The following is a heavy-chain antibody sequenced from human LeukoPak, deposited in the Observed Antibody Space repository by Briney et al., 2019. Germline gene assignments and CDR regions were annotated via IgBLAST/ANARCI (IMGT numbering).Heavy chain of an antibody. J-gene: IGHJ4*02. V-gene: IGHV3-30*03. D-gene: IGHD5-18*01. CDR3: ARYYSYNDY. CDR2: ISYDGSNK. CDR1: GFTFSSYG. Sequence: GRSLRLSCAASGFTFSSYGMHWVRQAPGKGLEWVAVISYDGSNKYYADSVKGRFTISRDNSKNTLYLQMNSLRAEDTAVYYCARYYSYNDYWGQGTLVTVSS.